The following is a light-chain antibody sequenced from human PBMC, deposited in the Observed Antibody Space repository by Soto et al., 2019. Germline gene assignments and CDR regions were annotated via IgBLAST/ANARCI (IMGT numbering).Light chain of an antibody. Sequence: DIPMTQSPSSLSASVGDRVTITCRASQSINNFLNWYQQKPGKAPKLLIYAASTLQTGVPSRFSGGGSGTDFTLTISSLQPEDFATYYCQQSDHSPMYTFGQGTDLQI. CDR3: QQSDHSPMYT. CDR1: QSINNF. J-gene: IGKJ2*01. V-gene: IGKV1-39*01. CDR2: AAS.